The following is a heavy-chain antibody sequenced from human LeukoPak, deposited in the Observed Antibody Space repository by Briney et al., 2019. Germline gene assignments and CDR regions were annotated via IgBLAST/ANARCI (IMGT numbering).Heavy chain of an antibody. V-gene: IGHV4-34*01. CDR2: INHSGST. Sequence: PSETLSLTRAVYGVSFSGYYWSWIRQPPGKGLEWIGEINHSGSTNYNPSLKSRFTISVDTSKNQFSLKLSSVTAADTAVYYCARGGMVLRYFDWLGSLCALDIWGQGTMVNVSS. CDR3: ARGGMVLRYFDWLGSLCALDI. CDR1: GVSFSGYY. D-gene: IGHD3-9*01. J-gene: IGHJ3*02.